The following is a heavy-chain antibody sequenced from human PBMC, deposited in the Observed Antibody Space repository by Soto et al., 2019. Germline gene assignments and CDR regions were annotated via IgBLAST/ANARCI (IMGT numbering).Heavy chain of an antibody. D-gene: IGHD3-9*01. CDR3: AGTDILTGYYFGWFDP. J-gene: IGHJ5*02. CDR2: INHSGST. Sequence: ASETLSLTCAVYGGSFSGYYWSWIRQPPGKGLEWIGEINHSGSTNYNPSLKSRVTISVDTSKNQFSLKLSSVTAADTAVYYCAGTDILTGYYFGWFDPWGQGTLVT. V-gene: IGHV4-34*01. CDR1: GGSFSGYY.